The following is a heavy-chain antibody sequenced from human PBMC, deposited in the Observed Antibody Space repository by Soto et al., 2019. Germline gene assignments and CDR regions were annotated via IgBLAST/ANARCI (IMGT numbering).Heavy chain of an antibody. CDR3: ARGDVFDL. CDR2: IYSSGNA. V-gene: IGHV4-4*07. Sequence: QVQLQESGPGLVKPSETVSLICTVSGYSISGYYWSWIRQPAGKGLEWIGRIYSSGNANYNPSLKSRVSMSVDMSKKQFSLKVTSVTAADTAMYYFARGDVFDLWGQGTKVTVSS. CDR1: GYSISGYY. J-gene: IGHJ3*01.